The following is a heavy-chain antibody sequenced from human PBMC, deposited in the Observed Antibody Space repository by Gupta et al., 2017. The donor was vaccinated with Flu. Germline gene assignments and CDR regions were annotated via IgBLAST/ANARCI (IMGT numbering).Heavy chain of an antibody. CDR2: ISYDGSNK. V-gene: IGHV3-30*18. CDR1: FTFSNYA. D-gene: IGHD2-8*02. CDR3: AKGINVIVLRPEPLDY. Sequence: FTFSNYAMHWVRQAPGKGLEWVALISYDGSNKYHADSVRGRFTISRDNSKNTLYLQMNSLRAEDTAVYYCAKGINVIVLRPEPLDYWGQGTLVTVSS. J-gene: IGHJ4*02.